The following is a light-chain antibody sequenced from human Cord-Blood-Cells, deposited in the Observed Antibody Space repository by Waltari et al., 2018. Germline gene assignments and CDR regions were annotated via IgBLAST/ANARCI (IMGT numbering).Light chain of an antibody. CDR1: RSDAGGYNY. CDR2: AVS. Sequence: QSALTQPASVSGSPGQSLTILCTVTRSDAGGYNYVSWYQQHPGKAPKLIIYAVSKRPSGVSNRFSGSKSGNTASLTISGLQAEDEADYYCSSYTSSSTWVFGGGTKLTVL. CDR3: SSYTSSSTWV. J-gene: IGLJ3*02. V-gene: IGLV2-14*01.